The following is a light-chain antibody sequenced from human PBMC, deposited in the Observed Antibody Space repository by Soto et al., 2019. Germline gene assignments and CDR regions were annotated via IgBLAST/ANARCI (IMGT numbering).Light chain of an antibody. Sequence: TTQSPSTLSVSPGESATISCRASQSVNSNLAWYQQKPGQAPRLLIYGASSRATGIPARFSGSGSGTEFTLTITSLQSEDFAVYYCQQYNSWPRTLGQGTKVDIK. V-gene: IGKV3-15*01. CDR2: GAS. CDR1: QSVNSN. CDR3: QQYNSWPRT. J-gene: IGKJ1*01.